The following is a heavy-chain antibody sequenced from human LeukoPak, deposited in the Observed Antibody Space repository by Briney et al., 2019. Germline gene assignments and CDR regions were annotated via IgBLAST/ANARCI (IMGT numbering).Heavy chain of an antibody. J-gene: IGHJ4*02. Sequence: GGSLRLSCVASGFTFSSYALHWVRQAPGKGLEWVAVTSPDGDKKHYADSVKGRFTISRESSNNTLYLQMNSLRAEDTALYCARDRDMGYSSGWTPFDYWGQGTLATVSS. D-gene: IGHD6-19*01. CDR3: ARDRDMGYSSGWTPFDY. CDR2: TSPDGDKK. V-gene: IGHV3-30-3*01. CDR1: GFTFSSYA.